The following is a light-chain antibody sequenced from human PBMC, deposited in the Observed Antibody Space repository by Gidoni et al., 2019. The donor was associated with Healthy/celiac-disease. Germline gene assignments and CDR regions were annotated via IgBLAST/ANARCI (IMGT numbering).Light chain of an antibody. CDR1: QSVSSY. CDR2: DAS. J-gene: IGKJ4*01. V-gene: IGKV3-11*01. CDR3: QQRSNWPT. Sequence: IVLTQSPATLSLSPGERATLSCRASQSVSSYLAWYQQKPGQAPRLLIYDASNRATGIPARFSGSGSWTVFPLTISRLEPEDFAVYYCQQRSNWPTFGGGTKVEIK.